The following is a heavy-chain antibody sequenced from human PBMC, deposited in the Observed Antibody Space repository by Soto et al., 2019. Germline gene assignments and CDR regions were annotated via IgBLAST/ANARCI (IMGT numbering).Heavy chain of an antibody. J-gene: IGHJ4*02. D-gene: IGHD3-9*01. CDR1: GFTFSPFW. V-gene: IGHV3-23*01. Sequence: GGSLRLSCAASGFTFSPFWMHWVRQAPGKGLEWVSAISGSGGSTYYADSVKGRFTISRDNSKNTLYLQMNSLRAEDTAVYYCAKDRTPPYYDILTGLDYWGQGTLVTVSS. CDR3: AKDRTPPYYDILTGLDY. CDR2: ISGSGGST.